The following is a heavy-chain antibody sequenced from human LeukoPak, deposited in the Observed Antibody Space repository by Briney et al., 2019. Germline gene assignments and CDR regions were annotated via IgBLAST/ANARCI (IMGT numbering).Heavy chain of an antibody. CDR2: ISWNSGSI. CDR1: GFTFDDYA. V-gene: IGHV3-9*01. Sequence: GRSLRLSCAASGFTFDDYAMHWVRQAPGKGLEWVSGISWNSGSIGYADSVKGRFTISRGNAKNSLYLQMNSLRAEDTALYYCAKDISQVDYYYYYGMDVWGQGTTVTVSS. CDR3: AKDISQVDYYYYYGMDV. J-gene: IGHJ6*02.